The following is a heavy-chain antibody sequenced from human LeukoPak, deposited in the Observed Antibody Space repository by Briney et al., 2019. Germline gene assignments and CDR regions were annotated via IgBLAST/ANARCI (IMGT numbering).Heavy chain of an antibody. Sequence: GGSLRLSCAASGFTFSSYSMNWVRQAPGKGLEWVSSISSSSSYIYYADSVKGRFTISRDNAKNSLYLQMNSLGAEDTAVYYCARDTKGGVSGRRYGMDVWGKGTTVTVSS. J-gene: IGHJ6*04. D-gene: IGHD3-16*01. CDR2: ISSSSSYI. CDR1: GFTFSSYS. CDR3: ARDTKGGVSGRRYGMDV. V-gene: IGHV3-21*01.